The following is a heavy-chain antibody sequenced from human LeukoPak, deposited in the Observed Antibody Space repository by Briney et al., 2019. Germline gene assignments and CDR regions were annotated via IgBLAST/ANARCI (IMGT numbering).Heavy chain of an antibody. D-gene: IGHD1-1*01. CDR3: ARGPELERRHNWFDP. Sequence: GGSLRLSCAASGFTFSSYWMSWVRQAPGKGLEWVANIKQDGTEKYYVDSVKGRFTISRDNAKNSLYLQMNSLRAEDTAVYYCARGPELERRHNWFDPWGQGTLVTVSS. CDR2: IKQDGTEK. J-gene: IGHJ5*02. CDR1: GFTFSSYW. V-gene: IGHV3-7*01.